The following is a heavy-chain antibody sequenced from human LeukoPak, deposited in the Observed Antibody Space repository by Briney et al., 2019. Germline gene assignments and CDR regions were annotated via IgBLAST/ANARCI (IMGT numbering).Heavy chain of an antibody. V-gene: IGHV3-23*01. J-gene: IGHJ4*02. Sequence: HTGGSLRLSCAASGFIFSNYAMSWVRQAPGKGLEWVSGIKGSGGSTYYADSVKGRFTISRDNFKNTVDLQMNSLRGEDTAVYYCAKDRSSSSTYDYWGQGTLATVSS. CDR1: GFIFSNYA. CDR2: IKGSGGST. D-gene: IGHD6-6*01. CDR3: AKDRSSSSTYDY.